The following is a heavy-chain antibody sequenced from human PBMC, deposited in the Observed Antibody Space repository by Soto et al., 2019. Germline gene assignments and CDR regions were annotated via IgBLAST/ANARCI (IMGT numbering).Heavy chain of an antibody. CDR3: XXGGGGDHGY. CDR2: XXXXXXTX. V-gene: IGHV3-23*04. D-gene: IGHD2-21*02. CDR1: GFIFTTSD. Sequence: EVQLVESEGGLVQPGGSLRLSCEASGFIFTTSDMSWVRQAPGEGLXXXXXXXXXXXTXHYADSVKGRFTISRDNXXXXXXXXXXXXXXXXXXXXXXXXGGGGDHGYWGQGTLVAVSS. J-gene: IGHJ4*02.